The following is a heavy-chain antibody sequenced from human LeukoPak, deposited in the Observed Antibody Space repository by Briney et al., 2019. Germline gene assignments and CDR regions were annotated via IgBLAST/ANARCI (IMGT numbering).Heavy chain of an antibody. CDR3: TRDVGSSWYYFDY. Sequence: SETLSLTCTVSGGSISSYYWSWIRQPPGKGLEWIGYIYYSGSTYYNPSLKSRVTISVDTSKNQFSLKLSSVTAADTAVYYCTRDVGSSWYYFDYWGQGTLVTVSS. D-gene: IGHD6-13*01. V-gene: IGHV4-59*12. CDR2: IYYSGST. CDR1: GGSISSYY. J-gene: IGHJ4*02.